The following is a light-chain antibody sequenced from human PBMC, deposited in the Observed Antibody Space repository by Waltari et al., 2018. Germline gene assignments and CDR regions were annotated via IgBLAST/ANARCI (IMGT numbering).Light chain of an antibody. CDR1: QSISSY. CDR3: QQSYSTIT. CDR2: AAS. J-gene: IGKJ3*01. V-gene: IGKV1-39*01. Sequence: DIQMTQSPSSLSASVGDRVTITCRASQSISSYLTWYQQKPGKAPKLLIYAASSLQSGVPSRFSGSGSGTDFTLTISSLQPEDFATYYCQQSYSTITFGPGTKVDIK.